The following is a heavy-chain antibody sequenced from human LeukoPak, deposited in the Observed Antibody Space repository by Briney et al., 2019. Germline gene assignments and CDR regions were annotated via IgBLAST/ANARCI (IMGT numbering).Heavy chain of an antibody. CDR3: AKDAPWVRRLQFVLDY. V-gene: IGHV3-23*01. CDR2: ISGSGGST. Sequence: GGSLRLSCAASGFTFSSYAMSWVRQAPGKGLEWVSAISGSGGSTYYADSVKGRFTISRDNSKNTLYLQMNSLRAEDTAVYYCAKDAPWVRRLQFVLDYWGQGTLVTVSS. J-gene: IGHJ4*02. CDR1: GFTFSSYA. D-gene: IGHD5-24*01.